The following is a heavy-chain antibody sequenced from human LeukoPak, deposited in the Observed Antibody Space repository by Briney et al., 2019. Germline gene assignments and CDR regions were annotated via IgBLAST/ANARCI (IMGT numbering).Heavy chain of an antibody. CDR3: ARGSMYSGRYRAGRWFDP. D-gene: IGHD1-26*01. V-gene: IGHV4-4*07. CDR2: IYTSGST. Sequence: PSETLSLTCTVSGGSITIYYWSWIRQPAGKGLEWIGRIYTSGSTNYNPSLKSRVTMSVDTSKNQFSLKLSSVTAADTAVYYCARGSMYSGRYRAGRWFDPWGQGTLVTVSS. J-gene: IGHJ5*02. CDR1: GGSITIYY.